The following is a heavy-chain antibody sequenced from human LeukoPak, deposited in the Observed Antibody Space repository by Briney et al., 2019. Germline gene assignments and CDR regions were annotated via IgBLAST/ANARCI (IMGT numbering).Heavy chain of an antibody. V-gene: IGHV3-11*04. CDR3: AREESDIVLSTMDV. D-gene: IGHD2-8*01. CDR2: ISSSSSTI. Sequence: PGGSLRLSCAASGFTFSDYYMSWIRQAPGKGLEWVSYISSSSSTIYYADSVKGRFTISRDNAKNSLYLQMNSLRAEDTAVYYCAREESDIVLSTMDVWGKGTTVTVSS. CDR1: GFTFSDYY. J-gene: IGHJ6*04.